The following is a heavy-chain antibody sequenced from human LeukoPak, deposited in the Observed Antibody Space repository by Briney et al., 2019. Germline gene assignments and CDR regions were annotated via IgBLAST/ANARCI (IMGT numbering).Heavy chain of an antibody. D-gene: IGHD2-2*02. Sequence: KPSETLSLTCPVSGYSISSGYYWGWIRQPPGTGLEWIGSIYHSGSTYYNPSLKSRVTISVDTSKNQFSLKLSSVTAADTAVYYCARDFPGYCSSTSCYSWGQGTLVTVSS. CDR3: ARDFPGYCSSTSCYS. V-gene: IGHV4-38-2*02. CDR2: IYHSGST. J-gene: IGHJ4*02. CDR1: GYSISSGYY.